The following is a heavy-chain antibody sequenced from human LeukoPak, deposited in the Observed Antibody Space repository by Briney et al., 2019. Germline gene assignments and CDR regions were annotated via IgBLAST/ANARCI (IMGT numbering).Heavy chain of an antibody. Sequence: GGSLRLSCVASGFPFSHYWIHWVRQAPGKGLEWVSRINDDATDTAYADSVRGRLTISRDNTKNTVYLQMNSLREEDTAVYYCAKGGATAYGDYLTSWGQGNLVIVSS. J-gene: IGHJ5*01. CDR1: GFPFSHYW. V-gene: IGHV3-74*01. CDR3: AKGGATAYGDYLTS. D-gene: IGHD4-17*01. CDR2: INDDATDT.